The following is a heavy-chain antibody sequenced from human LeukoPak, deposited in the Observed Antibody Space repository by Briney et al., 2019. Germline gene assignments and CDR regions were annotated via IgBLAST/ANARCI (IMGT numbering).Heavy chain of an antibody. J-gene: IGHJ5*02. V-gene: IGHV3-7*01. Sequence: PGGSLTLSCAASGFTFSSYWMSWVRQAPGKGLEWVANIKQDGSEKYYVDSVKGRFTISRDNAKNSLYLQMNSLRAEDTAVYYCARSLYSSRRFDPRVQATMVTVSS. D-gene: IGHD6-13*01. CDR1: GFTFSSYW. CDR3: ARSLYSSRRFDP. CDR2: IKQDGSEK.